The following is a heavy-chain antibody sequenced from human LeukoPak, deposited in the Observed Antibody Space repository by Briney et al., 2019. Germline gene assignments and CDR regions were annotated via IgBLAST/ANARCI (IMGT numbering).Heavy chain of an antibody. D-gene: IGHD5-18*01. CDR3: ARDPDTPMPIDF. V-gene: IGHV1-2*02. CDR2: MNSKNGGT. J-gene: IGHJ4*02. Sequence: ASVKVSCKASGYTFTDYYIHWVRPAPGQGLEWMGWMNSKNGGTKFAQKFQDRVTMTRDTSISTAYMELSSLRSDDTAVYYCARDPDTPMPIDFWGQGTLVTVSS. CDR1: GYTFTDYY.